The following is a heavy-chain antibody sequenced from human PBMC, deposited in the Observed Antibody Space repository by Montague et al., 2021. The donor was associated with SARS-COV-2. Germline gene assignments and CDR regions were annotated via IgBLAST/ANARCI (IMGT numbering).Heavy chain of an antibody. CDR1: GDSISSYY. CDR3: ARAQNTCFIANCVNYFEV. Sequence: SETLSLTCEVSGDSISSYYWSWIWQSPGKGLEWIGYVHYTGSTEYNPSLKTRVTLSLDTPRNHFSLKLRSVTAADTAVYYCARAQNTCFIANCVNYFEVWGLGALVTVPS. J-gene: IGHJ4*02. D-gene: IGHD1-1*01. V-gene: IGHV4-59*01. CDR2: VHYTGST.